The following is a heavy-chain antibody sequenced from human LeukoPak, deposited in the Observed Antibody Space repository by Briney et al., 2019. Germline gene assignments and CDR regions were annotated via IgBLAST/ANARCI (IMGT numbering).Heavy chain of an antibody. CDR3: AGGQRRWLQSPPSY. V-gene: IGHV4-4*07. D-gene: IGHD5-24*01. CDR1: GGSISTFY. Sequence: SETLSLTCSVSGGSISTFYWSWIRQPAGKGLEWIGRIYTGGTTNYNPSFKRRVTISLDKSKNQFSLKLRSVTAADTAVYYCAGGQRRWLQSPPSYWGQGTLVTVSS. J-gene: IGHJ4*02. CDR2: IYTGGTT.